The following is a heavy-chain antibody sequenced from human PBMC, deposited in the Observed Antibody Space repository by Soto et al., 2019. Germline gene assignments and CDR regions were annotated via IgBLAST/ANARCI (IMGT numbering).Heavy chain of an antibody. Sequence: SVKVSCKASGGTFSSYAISWVRQAPGQGLEWMGGIIPIFGTANYAQKFQGRVTITADESTSTAYMELSSLRSEDTAVYYCARDPAYYYGSGSYQKSNWFDPWGQGTLVTVSS. D-gene: IGHD3-10*01. V-gene: IGHV1-69*13. J-gene: IGHJ5*02. CDR2: IIPIFGTA. CDR1: GGTFSSYA. CDR3: ARDPAYYYGSGSYQKSNWFDP.